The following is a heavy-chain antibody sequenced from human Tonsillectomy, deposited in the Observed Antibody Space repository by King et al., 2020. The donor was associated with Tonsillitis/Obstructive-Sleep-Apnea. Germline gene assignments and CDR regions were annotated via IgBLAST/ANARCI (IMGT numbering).Heavy chain of an antibody. CDR1: GFTFSSYA. Sequence: VQLVESGGGVVQPGRSLRLSCAASGFTFSSYAMHWVRQAPGKGLEWVAVIWYDGSNKYYADSVKGRFTISRDNSKNTLYLQINSLRAEDTAVYYGARDVGVRYCSENSCYVLDYWGQGTPVTVAS. D-gene: IGHD2-15*01. CDR2: IWYDGSNK. CDR3: ARDVGVRYCSENSCYVLDY. V-gene: IGHV3-33*01. J-gene: IGHJ4*02.